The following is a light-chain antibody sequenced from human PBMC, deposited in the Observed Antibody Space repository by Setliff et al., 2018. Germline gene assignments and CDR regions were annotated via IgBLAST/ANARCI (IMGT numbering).Light chain of an antibody. CDR1: SSNIGSNT. V-gene: IGLV1-44*01. CDR2: SNI. CDR3: AAWDNSLSGVE. J-gene: IGLJ3*02. Sequence: QSVLTQPPSVSGTPGQRVTISCSGSSSNIGSNTVNWYQQVPGTAPKLLIYSNIQRPSGVPDRFSGSRSGTSASLAISGLQSEDEADYFCAAWDNSLSGVEFGGGTKVTVL.